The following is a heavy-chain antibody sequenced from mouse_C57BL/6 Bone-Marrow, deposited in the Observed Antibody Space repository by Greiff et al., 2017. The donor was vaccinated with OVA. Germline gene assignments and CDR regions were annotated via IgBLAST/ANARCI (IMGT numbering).Heavy chain of an antibody. V-gene: IGHV14-4*01. Sequence: DVQLVESGAELVRPGASVKLSCTASGFNIKDDYMHWVKQRPEQGLEWIGWIDPENGDTEYASKFQGKATITADTSSNTAYLQLSSLTSEDTAVYYCTTVLLWLGWYFDVWGTGTTVTVSS. J-gene: IGHJ1*03. CDR3: TTVLLWLGWYFDV. CDR1: GFNIKDDY. D-gene: IGHD2-2*01. CDR2: IDPENGDT.